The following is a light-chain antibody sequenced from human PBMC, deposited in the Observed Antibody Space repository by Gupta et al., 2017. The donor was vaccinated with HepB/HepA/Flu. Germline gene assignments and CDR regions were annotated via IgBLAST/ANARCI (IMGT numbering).Light chain of an antibody. V-gene: IGKV3-11*01. CDR1: QSINSY. Sequence: EIVLTQSPATLSLYPGERATLSCKASQSINSYLAWYQQKPGQAPRLLISDASNRATGIPARFSGRGSGTDFTLTISSLEPEDFAVYYCQQRSNWRAFGGGTKVEIK. J-gene: IGKJ4*01. CDR2: DAS. CDR3: QQRSNWRA.